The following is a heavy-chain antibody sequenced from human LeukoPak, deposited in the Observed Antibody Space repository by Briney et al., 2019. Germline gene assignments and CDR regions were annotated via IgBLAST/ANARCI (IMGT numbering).Heavy chain of an antibody. J-gene: IGHJ6*02. V-gene: IGHV1-69*04. CDR2: IIPILGIA. Sequence: SVKVSCKAPGGTFSSYAISWVRQAPGQGLEWMGRIIPILGIANYAQKFQGRVTITADKSTSTAYMELSSLRSEDTAVYYCARVHGDYYYYYGMDVWGQGTTVTVSS. D-gene: IGHD4-17*01. CDR3: ARVHGDYYYYYGMDV. CDR1: GGTFSSYA.